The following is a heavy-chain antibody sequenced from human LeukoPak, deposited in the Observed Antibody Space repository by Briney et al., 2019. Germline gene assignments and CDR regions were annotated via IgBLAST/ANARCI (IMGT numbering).Heavy chain of an antibody. CDR1: GFTFSSYG. J-gene: IGHJ6*03. Sequence: GGSLRLSCAASGFTFSSYGMHWVRQAPGKGLEWVSSISSGGDYLFYADSVKGRFTISRDNAKNSLFLQMNSLRDEDSAVYFCARDFYRSGSTYYYYYMDVWGKGTMVTVSS. D-gene: IGHD6-19*01. CDR2: ISSGGDYL. CDR3: ARDFYRSGSTYYYYYMDV. V-gene: IGHV3-21*01.